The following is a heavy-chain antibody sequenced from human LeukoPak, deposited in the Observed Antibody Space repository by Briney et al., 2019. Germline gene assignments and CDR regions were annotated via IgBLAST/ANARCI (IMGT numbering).Heavy chain of an antibody. CDR2: INPSGGST. Sequence: ASVKVSCKASGYTFTSYYMHWVRQAPGQGLEWMGIINPSGGSTSYAQKFQGRVTMTRDTSTSTVYMELSSLRSEDTAVYYCARGASLVAAARGAFDIWGRGTMVTVSS. V-gene: IGHV1-46*01. J-gene: IGHJ3*02. D-gene: IGHD2-15*01. CDR1: GYTFTSYY. CDR3: ARGASLVAAARGAFDI.